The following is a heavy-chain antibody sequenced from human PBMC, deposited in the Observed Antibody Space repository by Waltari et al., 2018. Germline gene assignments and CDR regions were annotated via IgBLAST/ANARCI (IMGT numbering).Heavy chain of an antibody. CDR2: IRYDGSNK. CDR3: AKVVDTGYSGSHDAFDI. CDR1: GFTFSSYG. V-gene: IGHV3-30*02. D-gene: IGHD1-26*01. J-gene: IGHJ3*02. Sequence: QVQLVESGGGVVQPGGSLRLSCAASGFTFSSYGLHWVRQAPGKGLEWVAFIRYDGSNKYYVDSVKGRFTISRDNSKNTLYLQMNSLRAEDTAVYYCAKVVDTGYSGSHDAFDIWGQGTMVTVSS.